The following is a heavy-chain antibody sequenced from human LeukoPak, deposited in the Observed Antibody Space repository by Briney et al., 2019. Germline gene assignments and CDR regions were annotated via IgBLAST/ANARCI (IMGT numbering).Heavy chain of an antibody. J-gene: IGHJ4*02. CDR1: GFTFSSYW. Sequence: GGSLRLSCAASGFTFSSYWMHWVRQAPGKGLVWVSHINSDGSSTSYADSVKGRFTISRDNAKNTLYLQMNSLRAEDTAVYYCAREGGATGLRYWGQGTLVTVSS. CDR2: INSDGSST. CDR3: AREGGATGLRY. V-gene: IGHV3-74*01. D-gene: IGHD1-26*01.